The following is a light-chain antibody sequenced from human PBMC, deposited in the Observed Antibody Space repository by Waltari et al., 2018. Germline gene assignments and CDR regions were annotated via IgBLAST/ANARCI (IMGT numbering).Light chain of an antibody. J-gene: IGLJ1*01. CDR3: SSYTTSGTLV. V-gene: IGLV2-14*01. Sequence: QSAPTQPASVSGSPGQSITISCTGTSSDVGGYDFVSWHQQYPGKAPKVMIYGVNNRPSGVSNRFSGSKSGNTASLIFSGLQADDEADYYCSSYTTSGTLVFGTGTKVTVL. CDR1: SSDVGGYDF. CDR2: GVN.